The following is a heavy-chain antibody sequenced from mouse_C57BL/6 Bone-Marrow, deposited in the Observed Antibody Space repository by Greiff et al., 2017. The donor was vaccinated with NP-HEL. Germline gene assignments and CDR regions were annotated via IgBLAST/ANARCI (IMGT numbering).Heavy chain of an antibody. CDR3: ASLRREYYFDY. CDR1: GYSITSGYY. Sequence: EVQLQQSGPGLVKPSQSLSLTCSVTGYSITSGYYWNWIRQFPGNKLEWMGYIRYDGSNNYNPSLKNRISITRDTSKNQFFLKLNSVTTEDTATYYCASLRREYYFDYWGQGTTLTVSS. V-gene: IGHV3-6*01. D-gene: IGHD2-12*01. CDR2: IRYDGSN. J-gene: IGHJ2*01.